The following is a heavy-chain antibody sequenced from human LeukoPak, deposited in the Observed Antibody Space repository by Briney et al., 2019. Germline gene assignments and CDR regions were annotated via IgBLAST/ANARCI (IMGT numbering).Heavy chain of an antibody. Sequence: PGGSLRLSCAASGFTFSTYAMYWVRQAPGKGLEWVSAIIGNGRRTNYADSVKGRFTISRDNAKNTLYLQMNSLTAGDTAVYFCAKGGSDYIWGSYRPFEYWGQGTLVTVSS. CDR1: GFTFSTYA. CDR3: AKGGSDYIWGSYRPFEY. D-gene: IGHD3-16*02. J-gene: IGHJ4*02. V-gene: IGHV3-23*01. CDR2: IIGNGRRT.